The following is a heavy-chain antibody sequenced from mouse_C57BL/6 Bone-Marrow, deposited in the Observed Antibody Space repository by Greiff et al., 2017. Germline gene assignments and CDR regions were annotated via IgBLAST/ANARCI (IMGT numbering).Heavy chain of an antibody. Sequence: QVQLQQPGAELVKPGASVKMSCKASGYTFTSYWITWVKQRPGQGLEWIGDIYPGSGSTNYNEKFKSKATLTVDTSSRTAYMQLSSLTSEDSAVYYCARRAYYSNTFYAMDYWGQGTSVTVSS. CDR3: ARRAYYSNTFYAMDY. V-gene: IGHV1-55*01. CDR2: IYPGSGST. D-gene: IGHD2-5*01. CDR1: GYTFTSYW. J-gene: IGHJ4*01.